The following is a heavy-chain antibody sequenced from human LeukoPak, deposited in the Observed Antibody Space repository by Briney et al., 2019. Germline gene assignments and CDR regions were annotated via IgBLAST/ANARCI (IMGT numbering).Heavy chain of an antibody. CDR2: IIHRGST. CDR1: GGSFSGYY. V-gene: IGHV4-34*01. J-gene: IGHJ4*02. D-gene: IGHD6-19*01. Sequence: SETLSLTCAVSGGSFSGYYWSWIRQSPGKGLEWIGEIIHRGSTNYNPSLKSRVTISVDTFKNQFSLKLSSVTAADTAVYYCARGLTAVAGSSGFDYWGQGTLVTVSS. CDR3: ARGLTAVAGSSGFDY.